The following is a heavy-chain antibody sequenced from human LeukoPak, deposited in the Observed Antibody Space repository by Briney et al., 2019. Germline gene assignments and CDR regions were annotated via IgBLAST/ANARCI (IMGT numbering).Heavy chain of an antibody. CDR3: ARARIRGILGSSGPDSDY. V-gene: IGHV3-21*01. CDR1: GFTFSSYS. D-gene: IGHD3-22*01. CDR2: ISSSSSYI. Sequence: GGSLRLSCAASGFTFSSYSMNWVRQAPGKGLEWVSSISSSSSYIYYADSVKGRFTISRDNAKTSLYLQMNSLRAEDTAVYYCARARIRGILGSSGPDSDYWGQGTLVTVSS. J-gene: IGHJ4*02.